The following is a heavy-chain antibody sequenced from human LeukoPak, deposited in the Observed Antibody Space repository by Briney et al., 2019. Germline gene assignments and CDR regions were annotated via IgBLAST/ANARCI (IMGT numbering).Heavy chain of an antibody. CDR1: GYTFTSYG. CDR2: ISAYNGNT. D-gene: IGHD4-17*01. V-gene: IGHV1-18*01. CDR3: ARVYGDYFPYYFDY. J-gene: IGHJ4*02. Sequence: ASVKASCKASGYTFTSYGISWVRRAPGQGLEWMGWISAYNGNTNYAQKLQGRVTMTTDTSTSTAYMELRSLRSDDTAVYYCARVYGDYFPYYFDYWGQGTLVTVSS.